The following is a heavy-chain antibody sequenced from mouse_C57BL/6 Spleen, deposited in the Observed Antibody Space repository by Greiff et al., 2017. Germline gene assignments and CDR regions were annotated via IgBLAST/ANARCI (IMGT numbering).Heavy chain of an antibody. V-gene: IGHV5-4*01. D-gene: IGHD1-1*01. CDR2: ISDGGSYT. J-gene: IGHJ1*03. CDR3: ERERGFNTTGRGYFDV. Sequence: EVKLMESGGGLVKPGGSLKLSCAASGFTFSSYAMSWVRQTPEKRLEWVATISDGGSYTYYPDNVKGRFTISRDNAKNNLYLQMSHLKSEDTAMDYCERERGFNTTGRGYFDVWGTGTTVTVSS. CDR1: GFTFSSYA.